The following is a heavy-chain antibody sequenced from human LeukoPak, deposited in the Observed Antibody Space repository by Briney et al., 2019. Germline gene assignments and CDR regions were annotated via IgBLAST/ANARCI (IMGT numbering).Heavy chain of an antibody. CDR1: GFPFSSYS. J-gene: IGHJ5*01. CDR3: ARYRGLWLPNWFTS. V-gene: IGHV3-21*01. D-gene: IGHD6-19*01. CDR2: IDLNGNHI. Sequence: GGSLRPSRVGSGFPFSSYSMNWVRQAPGEGLEWVSSIDLNGNHINYADSAKDRFTISRDNAKNSLFLQMDSVRVEDTDVYYCARYRGLWLPNWFTSWGQGTLVTVSS.